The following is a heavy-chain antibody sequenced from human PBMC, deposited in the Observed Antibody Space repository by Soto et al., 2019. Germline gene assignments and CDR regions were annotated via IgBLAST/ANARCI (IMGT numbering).Heavy chain of an antibody. D-gene: IGHD6-19*01. J-gene: IGHJ6*02. CDR1: GGSLNKYY. V-gene: IGHV4-4*07. CDR3: ASDRSSGWDQGYGMDV. Sequence: PSETLSLTCTVSGGSLNKYYWSWIRQPAGKGLEWIGRIYTVGSTNYNPSLKSRVTISVDTSKNQFSLKLRSVTAADTAVYYCASDRSSGWDQGYGMDVWGQGTTVTVSS. CDR2: IYTVGST.